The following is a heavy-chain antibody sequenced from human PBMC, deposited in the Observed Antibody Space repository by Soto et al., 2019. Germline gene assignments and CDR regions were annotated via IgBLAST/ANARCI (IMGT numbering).Heavy chain of an antibody. CDR2: ISYDGSNK. CDR3: AKGGANKLTTARNYFDY. CDR1: GFTFSSYG. J-gene: IGHJ4*02. V-gene: IGHV3-30*18. Sequence: QVQLVESGGGVVQPGRSLRLSCAASGFTFSSYGMHWVRQAPGKGLEGVAVISYDGSNKYYADSVKGRFTISRDNSKNTLYLQMNSLRAEDTAVYYCAKGGANKLTTARNYFDYWGQGTLVTVSS. D-gene: IGHD4-4*01.